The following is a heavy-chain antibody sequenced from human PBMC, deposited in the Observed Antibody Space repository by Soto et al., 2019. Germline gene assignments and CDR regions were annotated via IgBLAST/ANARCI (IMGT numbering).Heavy chain of an antibody. V-gene: IGHV2-5*01. D-gene: IGHD3-16*01. CDR1: VFSLSKSGVG. J-gene: IGHJ4*02. CDR2: IYWNDDK. CDR3: AHRGGATVGLYYFDY. Sequence: RPALINPTQTLTLTCIFSVFSLSKSGVGVGWIRQPPGKAPEWLGIIYWNDDKRYSPSLKTRVTITKDTSKNQVVLTMTNMDPVDTATYYCAHRGGATVGLYYFDYWGQGALVTVSS.